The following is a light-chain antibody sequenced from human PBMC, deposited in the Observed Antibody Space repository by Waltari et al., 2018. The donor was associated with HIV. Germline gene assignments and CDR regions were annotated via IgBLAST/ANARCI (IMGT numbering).Light chain of an antibody. CDR2: DAV. J-gene: IGKJ4*01. CDR1: QDISTN. Sequence: DIQMTHSPPSLSASVADRVTITCQASQDISTNLHWSQQKPGKAPQVLIYDAVNLETGVPSRFSGSGSGTKFIMTINSLQPEDIATYYCQQSASLTPLTFGGGTKVEI. V-gene: IGKV1-33*01. CDR3: QQSASLTPLT.